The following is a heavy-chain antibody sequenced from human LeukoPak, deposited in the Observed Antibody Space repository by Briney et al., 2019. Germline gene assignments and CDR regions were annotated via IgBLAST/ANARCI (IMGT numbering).Heavy chain of an antibody. Sequence: GGSLRLSCAASGFTFSSYSMDWVRQAPGKGLEWVSSISSSSYIYYADSVKGRFTISRDNAKNSLYLQMNSLRAEDTAVYYCVPITYYYDSSGYLGYWGQGTLVTVSS. J-gene: IGHJ4*02. CDR1: GFTFSSYS. D-gene: IGHD3-22*01. CDR2: ISSSSYI. CDR3: VPITYYYDSSGYLGY. V-gene: IGHV3-21*01.